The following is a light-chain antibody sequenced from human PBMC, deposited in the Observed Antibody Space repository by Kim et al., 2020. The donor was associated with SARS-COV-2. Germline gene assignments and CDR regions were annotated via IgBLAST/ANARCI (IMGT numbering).Light chain of an antibody. V-gene: IGKV3D-7*01. CDR3: QQDYNLPRT. Sequence: PGERVTLSCRASQSGRSSYLTWYQQKPGQAPRLLIYGASTRATGIPARFSGSGSGTDFTLTISSLQPEDFAVYYCQQDYNLPRTFGQGTKVDIK. CDR2: GAS. CDR1: QSGRSSY. J-gene: IGKJ1*01.